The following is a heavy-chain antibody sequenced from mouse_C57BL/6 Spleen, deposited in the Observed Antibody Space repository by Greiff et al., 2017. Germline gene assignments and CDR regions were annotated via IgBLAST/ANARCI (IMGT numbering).Heavy chain of an antibody. D-gene: IGHD1-1*01. CDR3: ARSTTVVRGDCFDY. CDR2: IDPSDSYT. V-gene: IGHV1-59*01. CDR1: GYTFTSYW. Sequence: QVQLQQPGAELVRPGTSVKLSCKASGYTFTSYWMHWVKQRPGQGLEWIGVIDPSDSYTNYNQKFKGKATLTVDTSSSTAYMQLSSLTSEDSAVYYCARSTTVVRGDCFDYWGQGTTLTVSS. J-gene: IGHJ2*01.